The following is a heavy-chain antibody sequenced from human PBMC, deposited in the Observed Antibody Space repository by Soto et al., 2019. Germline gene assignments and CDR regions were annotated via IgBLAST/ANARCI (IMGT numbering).Heavy chain of an antibody. Sequence: QVQLVQSGAEVKKPGASVKVSCKASGYTFTSYGISWVRQAPGQGLEWMGWISAYNGNTNYAPKFQGRVTMTTDTSTSPADMALRRLRSDYTAVYYRARYRREGDWLLHPIFDCWGQRTLVTVS. CDR3: ARYRREGDWLLHPIFDC. J-gene: IGHJ4*02. V-gene: IGHV1-18*01. CDR1: GYTFTSYG. D-gene: IGHD3-9*01. CDR2: ISAYNGNT.